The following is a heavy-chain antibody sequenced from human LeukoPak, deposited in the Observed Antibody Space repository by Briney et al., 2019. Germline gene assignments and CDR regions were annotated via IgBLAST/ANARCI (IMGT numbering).Heavy chain of an antibody. CDR2: ISYDGSNK. D-gene: IGHD3-22*01. CDR1: GFTFSSYA. CDR3: ARGVVGGYYYPFDY. J-gene: IGHJ4*02. Sequence: GGSLRLSCAASGFTFSSYAMHWVRQAPGKGLEWAAVISYDGSNKYYADSVKGRFTISRDNSKNTLYLQMNSLRAEDTAVYYCARGVVGGYYYPFDYWGQGTLVTVSS. V-gene: IGHV3-30*04.